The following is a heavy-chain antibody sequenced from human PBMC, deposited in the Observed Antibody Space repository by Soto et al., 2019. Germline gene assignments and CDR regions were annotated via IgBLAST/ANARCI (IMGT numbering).Heavy chain of an antibody. J-gene: IGHJ5*02. CDR2: INHSGIA. D-gene: IGHD2-21*02. V-gene: IGHV4-34*01. CDR3: AVTATHNSFDP. CDR1: GGSFSGYY. Sequence: SETLSLTCAVYGGSFSGYYWSWIRQPPGKGLEWIVEINHSGIANYNPSLKSRVVASVDSSKNQLFLNLRSVTAADTAVYYCAVTATHNSFDPWGQGTLVTVSS.